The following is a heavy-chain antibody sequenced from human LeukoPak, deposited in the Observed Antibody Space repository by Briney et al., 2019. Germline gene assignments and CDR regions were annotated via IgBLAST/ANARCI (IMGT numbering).Heavy chain of an antibody. D-gene: IGHD2-15*01. CDR1: GFTFSSYA. V-gene: IGHV3-23*01. Sequence: PGGPLRLSCAASGFTFSSYAMSWVRQAPGKGLEWVSAISGSGGSTYYADSVKGRFTISRENSKNTLYLQMNSLRAEDTAVYYCAKETYYCSGGSCYSGYFDYWGQGTLVTVSS. CDR2: ISGSGGST. J-gene: IGHJ4*02. CDR3: AKETYYCSGGSCYSGYFDY.